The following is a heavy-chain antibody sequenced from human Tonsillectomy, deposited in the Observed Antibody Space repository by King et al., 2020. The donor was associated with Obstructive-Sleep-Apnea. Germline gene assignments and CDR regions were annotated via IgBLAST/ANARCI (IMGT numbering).Heavy chain of an antibody. J-gene: IGHJ4*02. CDR2: INPSDGGA. D-gene: IGHD3-22*01. V-gene: IGHV1-46*03. CDR3: ARDATDYDRSGYYKGLDY. Sequence: VQLVESGAEVKKPGASVKISCKASGYTFTSYYMYWVRQAPGQGLEWVGIINPSDGGAFYAQKFQGRVTMTRDTSTSTVYMELSSLRSEDTAVYYCARDATDYDRSGYYKGLDYWGQGTLVTVSS. CDR1: GYTFTSYY.